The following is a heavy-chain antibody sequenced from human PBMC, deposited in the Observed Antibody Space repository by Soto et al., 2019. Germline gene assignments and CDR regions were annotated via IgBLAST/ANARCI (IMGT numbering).Heavy chain of an antibody. CDR3: ARDPWAADY. D-gene: IGHD3-16*01. J-gene: IGHJ4*02. CDR1: GFTVSTKY. V-gene: IGHV3-66*01. Sequence: GGSLRLSCAASGFTVSTKYMSWVRQAPGKGLEWVSVIYSGGSTFYADSVRGRFTISRDNSKNTVNLQMNSPRAEDTAVYYCARDPWAADYWGQGTLVPSPQ. CDR2: IYSGGST.